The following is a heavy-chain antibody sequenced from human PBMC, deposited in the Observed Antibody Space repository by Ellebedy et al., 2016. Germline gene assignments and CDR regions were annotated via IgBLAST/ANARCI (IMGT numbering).Heavy chain of an antibody. CDR1: GFTFSSYW. CDR2: ISGSGGST. V-gene: IGHV3-23*01. CDR3: AKDRITMITLLFDY. J-gene: IGHJ4*02. Sequence: GGSLRLXXAASGFTFSSYWMHWVRQAPGKGLVWVSAISGSGGSTYYADSVKGRFTISRDNSKNTLYLQMNSLRAEDTAVYYCAKDRITMITLLFDYWGQGTLVTVSS. D-gene: IGHD3-22*01.